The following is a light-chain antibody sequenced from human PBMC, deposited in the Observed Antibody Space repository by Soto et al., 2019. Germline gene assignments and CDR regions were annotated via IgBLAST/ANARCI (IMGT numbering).Light chain of an antibody. CDR1: RSNIGSNP. V-gene: IGLV1-44*01. J-gene: IGLJ2*01. Sequence: QSVLTQPPSASGTPGQRVAISCSGTRSNIGSNPVNWFQQLPGTAPKLLMYGSDQRPSGVPDRFSGSKSGTSASLAISGRQYEDEADYYCAAWDDSRFGPVFGGGTKLTVL. CDR3: AAWDDSRFGPV. CDR2: GSD.